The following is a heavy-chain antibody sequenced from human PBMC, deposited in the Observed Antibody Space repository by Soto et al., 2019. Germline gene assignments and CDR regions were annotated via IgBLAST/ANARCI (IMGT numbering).Heavy chain of an antibody. Sequence: QITLKESGPSLVKPTQTLTLTCTFSGFSLSTGGVGVGWIRQPPGKALEWLALIYWDDDKRYSPSLRSRLTVTKDTSKNRVVLTMTNMDPVATATYYCAHSRCGGDCLQSYSSHYYYGMDVWGQGTTVTVSS. V-gene: IGHV2-5*02. CDR1: GFSLSTGGVG. J-gene: IGHJ6*02. D-gene: IGHD2-21*02. CDR3: AHSRCGGDCLQSYSSHYYYGMDV. CDR2: IYWDDDK.